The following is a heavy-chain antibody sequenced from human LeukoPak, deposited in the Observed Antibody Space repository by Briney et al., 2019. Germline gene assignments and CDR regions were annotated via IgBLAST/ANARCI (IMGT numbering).Heavy chain of an antibody. CDR1: GFTFSSYS. Sequence: GGSLRLSCAASGFTFSSYSMNWVRQAPGQGLEWVSSISSSSSYIYYADSVKGRFTISRDNAKNSLYLQMNSLRAEDTAVYYCARDGSGSYYNWGQGTLVTVSS. CDR2: ISSSSSYI. D-gene: IGHD3-10*01. CDR3: ARDGSGSYYN. J-gene: IGHJ4*02. V-gene: IGHV3-21*01.